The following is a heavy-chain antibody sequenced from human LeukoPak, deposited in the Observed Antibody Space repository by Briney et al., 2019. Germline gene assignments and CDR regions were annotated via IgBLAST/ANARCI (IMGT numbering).Heavy chain of an antibody. CDR2: INPKSGGT. CDR3: ARWRGYASDWSGPFDD. J-gene: IGHJ4*02. Sequence: ASVKVSCKASGYTFTGHYMHWVRQAPGQGLEWMGWINPKSGGTKYEQKFQGRVTMTRDTSISTVYMELSRLRSDDTAVYYCARWRGYASDWSGPFDDWGQGTLVTVSS. CDR1: GYTFTGHY. D-gene: IGHD6-19*01. V-gene: IGHV1-2*02.